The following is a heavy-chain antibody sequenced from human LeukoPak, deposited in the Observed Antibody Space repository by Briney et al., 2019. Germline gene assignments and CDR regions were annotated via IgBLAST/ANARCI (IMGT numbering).Heavy chain of an antibody. V-gene: IGHV2-5*01. CDR1: GFSLSTSGVG. Sequence: SGPTLVKPTQTLTLTCTFSGFSLSTSGVGVGWIRQPPGKALEWLALIYWNDDKRYSPSLKSRLTITKDTSKNQVVLTMTNMDPVDTATYYCAHRRMVRGFGVRHNWFDPWGQGTLVTVSS. CDR2: IYWNDDK. CDR3: AHRRMVRGFGVRHNWFDP. J-gene: IGHJ5*02. D-gene: IGHD3-10*01.